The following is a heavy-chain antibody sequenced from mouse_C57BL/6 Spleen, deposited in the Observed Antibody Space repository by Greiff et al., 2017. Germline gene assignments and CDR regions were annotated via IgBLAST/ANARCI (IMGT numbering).Heavy chain of an antibody. Sequence: VQLQQPGAELVKPGASVKLSCKASGYTFTSYWMHWVKQRPGRGLEWIGRIDPNSGGTKYNEKFKSKATLTVDKPSSTAYMQLSSLTSEDSAVYYCANDYYGSYPGACFAYWGQGTLVTVSA. CDR1: GYTFTSYW. CDR3: ANDYYGSYPGACFAY. V-gene: IGHV1-72*01. J-gene: IGHJ3*01. D-gene: IGHD1-1*01. CDR2: IDPNSGGT.